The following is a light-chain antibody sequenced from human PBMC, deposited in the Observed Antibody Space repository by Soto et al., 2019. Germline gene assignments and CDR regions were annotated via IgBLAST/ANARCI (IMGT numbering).Light chain of an antibody. V-gene: IGKV3-20*01. CDR2: GAS. CDR1: QSLSSNY. J-gene: IGKJ1*01. Sequence: IGLYLSLGTLSLYTGERATLSCRASQSLSSNYLAWYQQKPGQAPRLLIYGASSRATGIPDRFSGSGSGTDFTLSISRLEPEDFAVYYCQQYDTSPRTFGQGTKVAIK. CDR3: QQYDTSPRT.